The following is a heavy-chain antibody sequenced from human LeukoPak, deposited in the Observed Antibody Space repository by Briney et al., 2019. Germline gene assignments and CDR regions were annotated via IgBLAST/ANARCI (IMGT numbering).Heavy chain of an antibody. Sequence: SETLSLTCAVYGGSLSGYYWSWIRQSPGKGLEWIGEINDSGSTNYNPSLKSRVTISVDTSKNQFSLKLSSVTAADTAVYYCARLRRDTAMVMHYYYMDVWGKGTTVTVSS. J-gene: IGHJ6*03. CDR2: INDSGST. D-gene: IGHD5-18*01. CDR1: GGSLSGYY. V-gene: IGHV4-34*01. CDR3: ARLRRDTAMVMHYYYMDV.